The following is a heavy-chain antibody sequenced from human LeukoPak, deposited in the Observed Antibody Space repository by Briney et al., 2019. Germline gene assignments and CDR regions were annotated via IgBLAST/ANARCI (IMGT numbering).Heavy chain of an antibody. CDR3: ARGPYYDFWSGYYTNYGMDV. V-gene: IGHV3-33*01. Sequence: PGGSLRLSCAASGFTFSSYGMHWVRQAPGKGLEWVAVIWYDGSNKYYADSVKGRFTISRDNAKNTLYLQMNSLRAEDTAVYYCARGPYYDFWSGYYTNYGMDVWGQGTTVTVSS. CDR1: GFTFSSYG. D-gene: IGHD3-3*01. CDR2: IWYDGSNK. J-gene: IGHJ6*02.